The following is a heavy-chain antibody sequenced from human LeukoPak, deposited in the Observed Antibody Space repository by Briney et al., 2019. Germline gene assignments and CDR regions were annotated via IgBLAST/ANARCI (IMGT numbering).Heavy chain of an antibody. CDR1: GGSISSGSYY. CDR2: IYTSGST. J-gene: IGHJ4*02. Sequence: SETLSLTCTVSGGSISSGSYYWSWIRQPAGKGLEWIGRIYTSGSTNYNPSLKSRVTISVDTSKNPFSLKLSSVTAADTAVYYCARVASSMVRGVTSFDYWGQGTLVTVSS. D-gene: IGHD3-10*01. CDR3: ARVASSMVRGVTSFDY. V-gene: IGHV4-61*02.